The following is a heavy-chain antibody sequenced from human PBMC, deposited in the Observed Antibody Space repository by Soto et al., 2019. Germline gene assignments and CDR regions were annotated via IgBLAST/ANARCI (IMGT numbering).Heavy chain of an antibody. Sequence: GGSLRLSCAASGFTFSSYGMHWVRQAPGKGLEWVAVISYDGSNKYYADSVKGRFTISRDNSKNTLYLQMNSLRAEDTAVYYCAKDLYGSGTPPGYYWGQGTLVTVSS. CDR2: ISYDGSNK. V-gene: IGHV3-30*18. D-gene: IGHD3-10*01. J-gene: IGHJ4*02. CDR3: AKDLYGSGTPPGYY. CDR1: GFTFSSYG.